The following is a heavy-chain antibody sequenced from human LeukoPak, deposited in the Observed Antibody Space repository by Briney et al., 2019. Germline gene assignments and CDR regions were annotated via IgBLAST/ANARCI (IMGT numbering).Heavy chain of an antibody. CDR2: IYTSGST. J-gene: IGHJ4*02. CDR3: ARDPLPYSGSYYWDY. V-gene: IGHV4-4*07. Sequence: SETLSLTCTVPGGSISSYYWSWIRQPAGKGLEWIGRIYTSGSTNYNPSLKSRVTMSVDTSKNQFSLKLSSVTAADTAVYYCARDPLPYSGSYYWDYWGQGTLVTVSS. CDR1: GGSISSYY. D-gene: IGHD1-26*01.